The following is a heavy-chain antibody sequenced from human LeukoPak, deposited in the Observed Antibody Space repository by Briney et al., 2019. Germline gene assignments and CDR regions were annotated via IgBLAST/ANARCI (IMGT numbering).Heavy chain of an antibody. D-gene: IGHD1-26*01. CDR1: GFTFSSYR. CDR3: ARVGASKENY. V-gene: IGHV3-48*01. CDR2: ISSSSSTI. J-gene: IGHJ4*02. Sequence: GGSLRLPCAASGFTFSSYRMNWVRQAPGKGLEWVSYISSSSSTIYYADSVKGRFTISRDNAKNSLYLQMNSLRAEDTAVYYCARVGASKENYWGQGTLVTVSS.